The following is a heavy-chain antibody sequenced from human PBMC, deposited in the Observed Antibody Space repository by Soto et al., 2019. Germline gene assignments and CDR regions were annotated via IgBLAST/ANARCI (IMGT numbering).Heavy chain of an antibody. CDR3: ASHTYYDILTGYYTPGRPFDY. J-gene: IGHJ4*02. CDR2: IIPIFGTA. D-gene: IGHD3-9*01. V-gene: IGHV1-69*01. Sequence: QVQLVQSGAEVKKPGSSVKVSCKASGGTFSSYAISWVRQAPGQGLEWMGGIIPIFGTANYAQKFQGRVTITADESTSTAYMELSSLRSEDTAVYYCASHTYYDILTGYYTPGRPFDYWGQGTLVTVSS. CDR1: GGTFSSYA.